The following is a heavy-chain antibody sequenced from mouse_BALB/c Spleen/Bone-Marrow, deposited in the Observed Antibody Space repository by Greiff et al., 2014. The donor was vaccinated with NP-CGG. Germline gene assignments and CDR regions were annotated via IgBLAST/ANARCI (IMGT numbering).Heavy chain of an antibody. CDR2: IYPGDGDT. J-gene: IGHJ3*01. Sequence: VKLMESGAELARPGASVKLSCKASGYTFTSYWMQWVKQRPGQGLEWIGAIYPGDGDTRYTQKFKGKATLTADKCSSTAYMQLRSLASEDSAVYYCARGDYDYDDWFAYWGQGTLVTVSA. V-gene: IGHV1-87*01. CDR1: GYTFTSYW. CDR3: ARGDYDYDDWFAY. D-gene: IGHD2-4*01.